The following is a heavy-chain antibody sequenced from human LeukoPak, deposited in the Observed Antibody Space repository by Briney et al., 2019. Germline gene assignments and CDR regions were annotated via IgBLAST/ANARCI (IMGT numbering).Heavy chain of an antibody. J-gene: IGHJ4*02. CDR2: ITYSSSTI. V-gene: IGHV3-48*02. Sequence: GVSLRLSCAASELTFSSYSMNWVRQAPGKGLEWVSYITYSSSTIYYADSVKGRFTISRDNGKNSLYLQMNSLREEDTAVYYCARGMYSSGCYNFDYWGQGALVTVSS. CDR3: ARGMYSSGCYNFDY. CDR1: ELTFSSYS. D-gene: IGHD6-19*01.